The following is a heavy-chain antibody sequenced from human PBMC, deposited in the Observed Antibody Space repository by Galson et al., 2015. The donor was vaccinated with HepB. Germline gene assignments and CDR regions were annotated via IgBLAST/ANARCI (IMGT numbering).Heavy chain of an antibody. CDR3: AGLGGTYTMDV. J-gene: IGHJ6*02. CDR1: GFTLNTYW. Sequence: SLRLSCAASGFTLNTYWIHWVRQVPGKGLMWVSRVKSDGSKTGYADSVEGRFIVLRDNARNTVWLQMSSLRVEDTAVYYCAGLGGTYTMDVWGQGTAVTVSS. V-gene: IGHV3-74*01. CDR2: VKSDGSKT. D-gene: IGHD1-26*01.